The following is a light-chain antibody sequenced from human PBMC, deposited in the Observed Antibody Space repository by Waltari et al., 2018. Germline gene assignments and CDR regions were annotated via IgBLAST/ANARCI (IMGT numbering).Light chain of an antibody. Sequence: NFMLTHPHPVSESPGKPVTISCTRSNGSISNYFRQLYQQRPGSAPTTVIYEDNQRPSGVPDRFSGSIDSSSNSASLTISGLKTEDEADYYCQSYDSSNWVFGGGTKLTVL. CDR2: EDN. V-gene: IGLV6-57*03. J-gene: IGLJ3*02. CDR3: QSYDSSNWV. CDR1: NGSISNYF.